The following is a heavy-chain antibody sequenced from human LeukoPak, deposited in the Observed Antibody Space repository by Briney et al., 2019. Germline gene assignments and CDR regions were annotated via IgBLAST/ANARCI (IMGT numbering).Heavy chain of an antibody. V-gene: IGHV3-23*01. Sequence: PGGSLRLSCAASGFSFSSHAMSWVRQAPEKRPEWVSFIGGNGGNIHYADSVKGRFTISRDTSKNTLYLQLSSLRAEDTAIYYCARERLGLTEYFDYWGRGTLVTVSS. CDR1: GFSFSSHA. J-gene: IGHJ4*02. D-gene: IGHD7-27*01. CDR3: ARERLGLTEYFDY. CDR2: IGGNGGNI.